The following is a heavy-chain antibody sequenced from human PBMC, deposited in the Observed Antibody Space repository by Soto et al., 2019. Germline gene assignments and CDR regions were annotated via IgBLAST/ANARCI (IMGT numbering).Heavy chain of an antibody. J-gene: IGHJ6*03. CDR3: AKSLYSSSFFAYVRNMDV. Sequence: GSLRLSCAASGFTFSSYAMSWVRQAPGKGLEWVSAISGSGGSTYYADSVKGRFTISRDNSKNTLYLQMNSLRAEDTAVYYCAKSLYSSSFFAYVRNMDVWGKGPTVTVSS. CDR1: GFTFSSYA. CDR2: ISGSGGST. D-gene: IGHD6-6*01. V-gene: IGHV3-23*01.